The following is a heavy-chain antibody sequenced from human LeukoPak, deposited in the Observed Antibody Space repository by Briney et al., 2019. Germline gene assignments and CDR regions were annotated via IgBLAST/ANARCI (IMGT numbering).Heavy chain of an antibody. CDR3: ASGPPYYFDY. J-gene: IGHJ4*02. V-gene: IGHV3-74*01. CDR1: GFTFSSYW. Sequence: GGSLRLSCAASGFTFSSYWMHWVRQAPGKGLVWVSRINTDESSTSYADSVKGRFTISRDNAKNTLNLQMNSLRAEDTAVYYCASGPPYYFDYWGQGTLVTVSS. CDR2: INTDESST.